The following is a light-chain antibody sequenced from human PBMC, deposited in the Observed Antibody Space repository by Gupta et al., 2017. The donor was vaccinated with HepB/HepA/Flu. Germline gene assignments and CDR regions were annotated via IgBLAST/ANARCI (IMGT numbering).Light chain of an antibody. CDR3: MQALQTPVT. J-gene: IGKJ4*01. Sequence: DIVMTQSPLSLPVTPGEPASISCRSSQSLLHSNGYNYLDWYLQKPGQSPQLLIYLGSNRASGVPDRFSGSGSGTDFTLKISRVEAEDVGVYDCMQALQTPVTFGGGTKVEIK. CDR1: QSLLHSNGYNY. V-gene: IGKV2-28*01. CDR2: LGS.